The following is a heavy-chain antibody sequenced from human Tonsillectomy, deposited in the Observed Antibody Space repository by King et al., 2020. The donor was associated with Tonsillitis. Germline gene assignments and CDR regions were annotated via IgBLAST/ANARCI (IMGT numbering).Heavy chain of an antibody. CDR1: GGSFISSDYY. J-gene: IGHJ4*02. CDR2: IFYSGAT. D-gene: IGHD2-21*01. Sequence: VQLQESGPGLVKPSQTLSLTCTVSGGSFISSDYYWTWIRQHPGKGLEWIGYIFYSGATYYRPSLNSRVTMSIETSKKQFSLSLTSVAAADTAGYYCARGVYCGGGCYSGTDYWGQGILVTVSS. CDR3: ARGVYCGGGCYSGTDY. V-gene: IGHV4-31*03.